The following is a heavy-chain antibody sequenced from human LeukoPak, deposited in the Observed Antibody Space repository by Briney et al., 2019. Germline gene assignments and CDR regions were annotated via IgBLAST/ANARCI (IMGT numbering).Heavy chain of an antibody. V-gene: IGHV1-18*01. CDR2: ISADNGDI. CDR1: GYTFSSYG. D-gene: IGHD3-10*01. J-gene: IGHJ4*02. CDR3: ARDDGGFGGLRY. Sequence: GASVKVSCKASGYTFSSYGISWVRQAPGQGLEWMGSISADNGDINYAEKLQGRVTVTTDTATSTAYMELRSLTFDDTAVYYCARDDGGFGGLRYWGQGTLVTVSS.